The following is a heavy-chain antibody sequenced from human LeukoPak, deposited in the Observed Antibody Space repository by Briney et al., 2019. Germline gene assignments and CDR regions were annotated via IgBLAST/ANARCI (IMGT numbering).Heavy chain of an antibody. V-gene: IGHV3-23*01. CDR1: GFTFSSYA. CDR2: ISGSGGST. J-gene: IGHJ6*03. Sequence: GGSLRLSCAASGFTFSSYAMSWVRQAPGKGLEWVSAISGSGGSTYYADSVKGRFTISRDNSKNTLYLQMNSLRAEDTAVYYCAKDLDQGDYYYYMDVWGKGTTVTVSS. D-gene: IGHD1/OR15-1a*01. CDR3: AKDLDQGDYYYYMDV.